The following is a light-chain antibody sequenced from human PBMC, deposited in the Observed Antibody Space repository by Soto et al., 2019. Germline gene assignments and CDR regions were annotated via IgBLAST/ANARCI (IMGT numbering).Light chain of an antibody. V-gene: IGKV2-28*01. J-gene: IGKJ1*01. CDR1: QSLLHRNGYTY. CDR3: MQASQTPWT. Sequence: DIVMTQSPLSLPVTPGEPASISCRSSQSLLHRNGYTYLDWYLQKPEQSPQLLIYLVSNRASGVHDRFSGSGSGTDFTLKISRVEAEDVGVYYCMQASQTPWTFGQGTKVEIK. CDR2: LVS.